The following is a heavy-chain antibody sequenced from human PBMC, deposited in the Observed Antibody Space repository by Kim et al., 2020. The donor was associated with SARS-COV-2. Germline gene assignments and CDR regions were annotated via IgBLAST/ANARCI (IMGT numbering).Heavy chain of an antibody. D-gene: IGHD6-13*01. CDR3: ARDSAAAQDNWFDP. V-gene: IGHV1-2*02. J-gene: IGHJ5*02. Sequence: AQKCQGRVTMTRDTSISTAYMGLSRLRSDDTAVYYCARDSAAAQDNWFDPWGQGTLVTVSS.